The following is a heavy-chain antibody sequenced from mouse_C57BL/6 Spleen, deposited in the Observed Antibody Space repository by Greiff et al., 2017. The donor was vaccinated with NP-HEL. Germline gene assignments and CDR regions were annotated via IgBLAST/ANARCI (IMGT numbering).Heavy chain of an antibody. CDR2: IDPSDSYT. J-gene: IGHJ3*01. D-gene: IGHD2-3*01. CDR1: GYTFTSYW. Sequence: QVQLQQPGAELVMPGASVKLSCKASGYTFTSYWMHWVKQRPGQGLEWIGEIDPSDSYTNYNQKFKGKSTLTVDQSSSTAYMQLSSLTSEDSAVYYCARFRFSDGYSAWFAYWGQGTLVTVSA. CDR3: ARFRFSDGYSAWFAY. V-gene: IGHV1-69*01.